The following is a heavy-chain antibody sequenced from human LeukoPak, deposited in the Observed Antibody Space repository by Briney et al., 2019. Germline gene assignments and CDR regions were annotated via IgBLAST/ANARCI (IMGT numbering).Heavy chain of an antibody. V-gene: IGHV3-9*01. Sequence: GRSLRLSCAASGFTFDDYAMHWVRQAPGKGLEWVSGISWNSGSIGYADSVKGRFTISRDNAKNSLYLQMNSLRAEDTALYYCAKDMGWGSYQRNDAFDIWGQGTMVTVSS. CDR2: ISWNSGSI. D-gene: IGHD3-16*02. CDR3: AKDMGWGSYQRNDAFDI. CDR1: GFTFDDYA. J-gene: IGHJ3*02.